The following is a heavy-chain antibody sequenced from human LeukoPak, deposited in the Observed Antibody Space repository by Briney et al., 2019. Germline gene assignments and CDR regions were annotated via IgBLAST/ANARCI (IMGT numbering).Heavy chain of an antibody. CDR3: TRDFLHVYYYDSSGYVRGAFDI. CDR1: GYTFTGYY. CDR2: INPNSGGT. J-gene: IGHJ3*02. V-gene: IGHV1-2*02. Sequence: ASVKVSCKASGYTFTGYYLYWVRQAPGQGLEWMGWINPNSGGTNFAQKFRGRVTMTRDTSISTVYMELSRLRSDDTAVYYCTRDFLHVYYYDSSGYVRGAFDIWGQGTMVTVSS. D-gene: IGHD3-22*01.